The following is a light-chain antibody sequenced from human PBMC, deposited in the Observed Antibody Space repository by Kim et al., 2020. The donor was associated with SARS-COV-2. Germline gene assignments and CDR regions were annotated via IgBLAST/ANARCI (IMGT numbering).Light chain of an antibody. V-gene: IGLV4-69*01. Sequence: QLVLTQSPSASASLGASVKLTCILSTGQSNYAIAWLQQQPGKGPRYLMRLYSDGRHTKGDGIPDRFSGSTSGSEYSLTISSLQSEDEAGYYCQTWGSGIGVFGGGTQLTVL. CDR2: LYSDGRH. J-gene: IGLJ2*01. CDR1: TGQSNYA. CDR3: QTWGSGIGV.